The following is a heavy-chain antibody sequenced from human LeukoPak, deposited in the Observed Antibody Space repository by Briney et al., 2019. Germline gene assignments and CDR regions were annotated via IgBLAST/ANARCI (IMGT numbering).Heavy chain of an antibody. J-gene: IGHJ5*02. D-gene: IGHD6-13*01. CDR1: GGSFSGYY. Sequence: SETLSLTCAVYGGSFSGYYWSWIRQPPGKGLEWIGEINHSGSTNYNPSLKSRVTISVDTSKNQFSLKLSSVTAADTAAYYCARLEIAAAGNRWFDPWGQGTLVTVSS. CDR2: INHSGST. CDR3: ARLEIAAAGNRWFDP. V-gene: IGHV4-34*01.